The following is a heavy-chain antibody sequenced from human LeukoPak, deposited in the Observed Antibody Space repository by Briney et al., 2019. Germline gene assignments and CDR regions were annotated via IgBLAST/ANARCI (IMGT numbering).Heavy chain of an antibody. CDR2: INAGNGNT. V-gene: IGHV1-3*01. CDR1: GYTFTSYA. D-gene: IGHD6-19*01. Sequence: ASVKFSCKASGYTFTSYAMHWVRQAPGQRLEWMGWINAGNGNTKYSQKFQGRVTITRDTSASTAYMELSSLRSEDTAVYYCARSGSGWLATFDYWGQGTLVTVSS. CDR3: ARSGSGWLATFDY. J-gene: IGHJ4*02.